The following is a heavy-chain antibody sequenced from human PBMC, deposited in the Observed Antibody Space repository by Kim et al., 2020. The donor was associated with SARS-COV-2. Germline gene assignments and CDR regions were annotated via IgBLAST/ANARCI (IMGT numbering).Heavy chain of an antibody. CDR1: GFTFSSYS. Sequence: GGSLRLSCAASGFTFSSYSMNWVRQAPGKGLEWVSYISSSSSTIYYADSVKGRFTISRDNAKNSLYLQMNSLRAEDTAVYYCARVASSSDWYFDLWGRGTLVTVSS. CDR3: ARVASSSDWYFDL. J-gene: IGHJ2*01. V-gene: IGHV3-48*04. CDR2: ISSSSSTI. D-gene: IGHD6-6*01.